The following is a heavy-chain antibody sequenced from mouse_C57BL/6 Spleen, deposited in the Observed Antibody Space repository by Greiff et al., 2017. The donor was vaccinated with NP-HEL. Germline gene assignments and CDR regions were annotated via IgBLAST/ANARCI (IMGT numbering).Heavy chain of an antibody. V-gene: IGHV5-6*01. CDR1: GFTFSSYG. J-gene: IGHJ3*01. CDR3: ARHYDYDGAWFAY. CDR2: ISSGGSYT. Sequence: EVQGVESGGDLVKPGGSLKLSCAASGFTFSSYGMSWVRQTPDKRLEWVATISSGGSYTYYPDSVKGRFTISRDNAKNTLYRQMSSLKSEDTAMYYCARHYDYDGAWFAYWGQGTLVTVSA. D-gene: IGHD2-4*01.